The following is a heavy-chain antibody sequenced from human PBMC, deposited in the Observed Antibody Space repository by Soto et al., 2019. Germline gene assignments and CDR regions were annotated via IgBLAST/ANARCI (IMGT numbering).Heavy chain of an antibody. CDR1: GFTFDDYA. J-gene: IGHJ4*02. V-gene: IGHV3-9*01. CDR3: AKDFSDIWDYRRDFYY. CDR2: ISWNSGSI. Sequence: PGGSLRLSCGASGFTFDDYAMHWVRQGPGKGLEWVSGISWNSGSIAYADSVKGRFTISRDNAKNSLYLQMNSLTPEDTALYYCAKDFSDIWDYRRDFYYWGQGTLVTVSS. D-gene: IGHD1-7*01.